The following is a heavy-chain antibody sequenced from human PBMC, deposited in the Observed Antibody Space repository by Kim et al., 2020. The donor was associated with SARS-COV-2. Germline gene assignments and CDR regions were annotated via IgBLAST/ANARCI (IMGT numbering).Heavy chain of an antibody. J-gene: IGHJ6*02. CDR3: ARGLKYSSTSSPYYYYYGMDV. Sequence: SETLSLTCAVYGGSFSGYYWSWIRQPPGKGLEWIGEINHSGSTNYNPSLKSRVTISVDTSKNQFSLKLSSVTAADTAVYYCARGLKYSSTSSPYYYYYGMDVWGQGTTVTVSS. V-gene: IGHV4-34*01. CDR2: INHSGST. CDR1: GGSFSGYY. D-gene: IGHD6-6*01.